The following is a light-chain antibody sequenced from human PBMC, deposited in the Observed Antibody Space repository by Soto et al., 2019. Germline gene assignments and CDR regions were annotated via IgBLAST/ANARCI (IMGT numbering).Light chain of an antibody. J-gene: IGLJ3*02. CDR2: DNN. Sequence: QSVLTQPPSVSAAPGQKVTISCSGSGSNIGSNYVSWYQQVPGTAPKLLIYDNNKRPSGIPDRFSGSKSGTSATLGITGLQTGDEAGYFCGTWASSLSAWVFGGGTQLTVL. CDR3: GTWASSLSAWV. CDR1: GSNIGSNY. V-gene: IGLV1-51*01.